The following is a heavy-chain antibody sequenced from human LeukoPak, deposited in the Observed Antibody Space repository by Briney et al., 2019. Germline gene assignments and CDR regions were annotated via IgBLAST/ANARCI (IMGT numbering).Heavy chain of an antibody. V-gene: IGHV3-7*01. Sequence: GGSLRLSCVASGFTFSSYWMTWVRQAPGKRLEWLANIKEDGSIQYYLDSVRDRFTISRDNAKTSVYLQLNSLRADDTAVYYCARDVWTGVAVSDYWGQGTLVTVSS. D-gene: IGHD6-19*01. CDR3: ARDVWTGVAVSDY. J-gene: IGHJ4*02. CDR2: IKEDGSIQ. CDR1: GFTFSSYW.